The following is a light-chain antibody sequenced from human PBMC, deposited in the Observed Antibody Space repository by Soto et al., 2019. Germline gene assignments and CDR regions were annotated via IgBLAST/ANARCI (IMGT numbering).Light chain of an antibody. Sequence: EIVMTQSPATLPVSLGERATLSCRASQSISSNLAWYPQKPGQAPRLLIYGASTRATGIPARFSGSGSGTEFTLTISSLQSEDFAVFYCQQYGSSPPTFGQGTKVDIK. J-gene: IGKJ2*01. CDR1: QSISSN. V-gene: IGKV3-15*01. CDR2: GAS. CDR3: QQYGSSPPT.